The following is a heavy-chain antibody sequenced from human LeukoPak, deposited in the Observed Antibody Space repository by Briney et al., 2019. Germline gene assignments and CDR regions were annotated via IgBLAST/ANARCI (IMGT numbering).Heavy chain of an antibody. J-gene: IGHJ4*02. CDR1: GGTLSGYG. Sequence: ASVKVSCKAAGGTLSGYGISWVRQAPGQGLEWMGWISAYNGNTNYAQKLQGRVTMTTDTSTSTAYMELRSLRSDDTAVYYCARDIKLDSFDYWGQGTLVTVSS. V-gene: IGHV1-18*01. D-gene: IGHD1-1*01. CDR2: ISAYNGNT. CDR3: ARDIKLDSFDY.